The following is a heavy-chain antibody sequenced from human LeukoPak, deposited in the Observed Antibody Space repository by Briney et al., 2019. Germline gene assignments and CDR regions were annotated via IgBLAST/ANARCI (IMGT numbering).Heavy chain of an antibody. Sequence: GGSLRLSCVASGFTFSSYWMHWVRQAPGKGLVWVSRINSDGYSINYADSVKGRFTISRDSATSTLFLQMNSLRAEDTALYYCAREGATHAFDIWGQGTMVTVSS. CDR1: GFTFSSYW. CDR3: AREGATHAFDI. CDR2: INSDGYSI. V-gene: IGHV3-74*01. J-gene: IGHJ3*02. D-gene: IGHD1-26*01.